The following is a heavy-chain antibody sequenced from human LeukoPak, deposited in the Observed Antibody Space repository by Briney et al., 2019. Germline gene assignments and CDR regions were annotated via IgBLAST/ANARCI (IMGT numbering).Heavy chain of an antibody. Sequence: GGSLRLSCAASGFTFSSYGMHWVRQAPGKGLEWVAVISYDGSNKYYADSVKGRFTISRDNSKNTLYLQMNSLRAEDTAVYYCARDRAGETAFDIWGQGTMVTVSS. CDR2: ISYDGSNK. J-gene: IGHJ3*02. D-gene: IGHD3-16*01. CDR1: GFTFSSYG. V-gene: IGHV3-30*19. CDR3: ARDRAGETAFDI.